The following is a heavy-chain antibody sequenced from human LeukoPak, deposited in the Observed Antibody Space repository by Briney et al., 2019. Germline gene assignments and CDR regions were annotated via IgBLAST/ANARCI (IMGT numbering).Heavy chain of an antibody. Sequence: GGSLRLSCAASGFTFSSYSMNWVRQAPGKGLEWVSSISSSGSYIYYADSVKGRFTISRDNAKNSLYLQMNSLRAEDTAVYYCARFLRYQLLQGYMDVWGKGTTVTVSS. D-gene: IGHD2-2*01. CDR2: ISSSGSYI. J-gene: IGHJ6*03. CDR3: ARFLRYQLLQGYMDV. V-gene: IGHV3-21*01. CDR1: GFTFSSYS.